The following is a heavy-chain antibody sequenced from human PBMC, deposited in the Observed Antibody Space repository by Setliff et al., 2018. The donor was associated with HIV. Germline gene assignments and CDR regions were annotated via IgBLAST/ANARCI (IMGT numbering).Heavy chain of an antibody. J-gene: IGHJ6*03. V-gene: IGHV1-69*05. D-gene: IGHD3-10*01. CDR3: ARGRSLVRGSGSPEYYYMDV. Sequence: SVKVSCKTSGGTFSGYVLIWVRQAPGQGLEWMGGIIPLFGTANYAQKFQGRVTITTDKSTSTAYMELSSLRSDDTAVYYCARGRSLVRGSGSPEYYYMDVWGKGTTITVSS. CDR2: IIPLFGTA. CDR1: GGTFSGYV.